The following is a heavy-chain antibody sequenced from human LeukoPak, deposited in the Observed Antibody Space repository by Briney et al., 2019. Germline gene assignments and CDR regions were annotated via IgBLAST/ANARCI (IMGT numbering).Heavy chain of an antibody. CDR1: GFTFSSYA. D-gene: IGHD3-9*01. CDR3: ARDGPDYDILTGYYDY. J-gene: IGHJ4*02. Sequence: GGSLRLSCAASGFTFSSYAMHWVRQAPGKGLEWVAVISYDGSNKYYADSVKGRFTISRDNSKNTLYLQMNSLRAEDTAVYYCARDGPDYDILTGYYDYWGQGTLVTVSS. CDR2: ISYDGSNK. V-gene: IGHV3-30-3*01.